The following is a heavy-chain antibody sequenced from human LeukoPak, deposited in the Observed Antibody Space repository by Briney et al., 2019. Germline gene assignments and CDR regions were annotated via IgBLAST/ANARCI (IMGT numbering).Heavy chain of an antibody. V-gene: IGHV3-23*01. J-gene: IGHJ4*02. D-gene: IGHD1-26*01. CDR2: LIENGATT. Sequence: GGSLRLSCAASGFIFSNHAMSWVPQAPGKGLEWVSGLIENGATTYYADSVKGRFTISRDNSRNTMYLQMNSLRAEDTAMYYCVKDYQVGNSPAFGDYWGQGTLVTVSS. CDR3: VKDYQVGNSPAFGDY. CDR1: GFIFSNHA.